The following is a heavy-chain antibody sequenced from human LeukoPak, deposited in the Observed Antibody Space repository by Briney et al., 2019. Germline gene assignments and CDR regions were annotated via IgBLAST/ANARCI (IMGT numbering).Heavy chain of an antibody. D-gene: IGHD6-19*01. CDR1: GFTFSDYY. V-gene: IGHV3-11*01. Sequence: PGGSLRLSCAASGFTFSDYYMSWIRQAPGKGLEWGSYISSSGSTIYYADSVKGRFTISRDNAKNSLDLPMNNLRAKETAGEYCARYRRRYSSGWSFDYSGQGALVTVSS. J-gene: IGHJ4*02. CDR3: ARYRRRYSSGWSFDY. CDR2: ISSSGSTI.